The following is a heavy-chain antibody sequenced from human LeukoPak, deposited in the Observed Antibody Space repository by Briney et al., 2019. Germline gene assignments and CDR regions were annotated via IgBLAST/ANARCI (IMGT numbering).Heavy chain of an antibody. Sequence: SETLSLTCTVSGGSISTYYWSWIRQPPGKGLEWIGYIYYSGSTNYNPSLKSRVTISVDTSKNQFSLKLSSVTAADTAVYYCARGYFDNSGYSAPFHYWGQGTLVTVSS. CDR3: ARGYFDNSGYSAPFHY. CDR1: GGSISTYY. CDR2: IYYSGST. D-gene: IGHD3-22*01. V-gene: IGHV4-59*01. J-gene: IGHJ4*02.